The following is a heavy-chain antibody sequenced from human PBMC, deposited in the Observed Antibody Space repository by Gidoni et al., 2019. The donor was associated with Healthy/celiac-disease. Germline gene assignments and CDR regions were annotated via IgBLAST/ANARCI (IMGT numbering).Heavy chain of an antibody. J-gene: IGHJ3*02. CDR1: SYA. V-gene: IGHV3-23*01. CDR3: AKDLNKTLVYDYVWASYRIDAFDI. D-gene: IGHD3-16*02. CDR2: ISGRGGST. Sequence: SYAISCVRQAPGKGLEWVSAISGRGGSTYYADSVKGRFTISRDNSKNTLYLQMNSLRAEDTAVYYCAKDLNKTLVYDYVWASYRIDAFDIWGQGTMVTVSS.